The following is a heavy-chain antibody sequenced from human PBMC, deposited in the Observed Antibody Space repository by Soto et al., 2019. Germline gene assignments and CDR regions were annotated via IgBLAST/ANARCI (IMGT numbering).Heavy chain of an antibody. V-gene: IGHV4-30-4*01. CDR3: ARGRYCLTGRCFPNWFDP. J-gene: IGHJ5*02. CDR1: GDSISTVDYF. Sequence: QVHLLESGPGLVKPSQTLSLTCSVSGDSISTVDYFWAWIRQPPGQALEYIGYIYKSTTTYYNPSFESLVATSLDTSKSQFSLNVTSVTAADTAVYFCARGRYCLTGRCFPNWFDPWGQGTLVTVSS. D-gene: IGHD2-15*01. CDR2: IYKSTTT.